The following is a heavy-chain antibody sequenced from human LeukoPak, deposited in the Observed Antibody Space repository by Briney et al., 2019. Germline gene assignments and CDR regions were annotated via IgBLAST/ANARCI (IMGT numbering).Heavy chain of an antibody. CDR1: GGSISSYY. J-gene: IGHJ4*02. Sequence: SETLSLTCTVSGGSISSYYWSWIRQPPGKGLEWIGYIYYSGSTNYNPSLKSRVTISVDTSKNQFSLKLSSVTAADTAVYYCARDIWDSSGSDCWGQGTLVTVSS. D-gene: IGHD6-19*01. CDR3: ARDIWDSSGSDC. V-gene: IGHV4-59*01. CDR2: IYYSGST.